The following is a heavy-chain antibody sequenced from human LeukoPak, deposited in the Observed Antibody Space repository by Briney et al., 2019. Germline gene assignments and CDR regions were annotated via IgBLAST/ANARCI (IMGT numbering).Heavy chain of an antibody. Sequence: GASVKLSCKASGGTFSSYAISWVRQAPGQGLEWMGGIIPIFGTANYAQKFQGRVTITADESTSTAYMELSSLRSEDTAVYYCARGGAVAGYYFEYWGQGTLVTVSS. V-gene: IGHV1-69*13. D-gene: IGHD6-19*01. CDR2: IIPIFGTA. J-gene: IGHJ4*02. CDR3: ARGGAVAGYYFEY. CDR1: GGTFSSYA.